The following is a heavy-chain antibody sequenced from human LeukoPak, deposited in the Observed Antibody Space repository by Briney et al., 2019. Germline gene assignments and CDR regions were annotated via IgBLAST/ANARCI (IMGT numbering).Heavy chain of an antibody. CDR1: GYTFTGYY. J-gene: IGHJ3*02. Sequence: GASVTVSCKASGYTFTGYYMHWVRQAPGQGLEWMGWINPNSGGPNYAQKFQGRVTMTRDTSISTAYMELSRLRSDDTAVYYCARGAAVAYDAFDIWGQGTMVTVSS. CDR2: INPNSGGP. D-gene: IGHD6-19*01. V-gene: IGHV1-2*02. CDR3: ARGAAVAYDAFDI.